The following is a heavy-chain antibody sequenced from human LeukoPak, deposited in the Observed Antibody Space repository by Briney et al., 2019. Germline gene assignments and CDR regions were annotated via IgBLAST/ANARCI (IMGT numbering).Heavy chain of an antibody. CDR1: GGTFSSYA. CDR3: ARDRGCSGGSCYSPNWFAP. CDR2: IIPIFGTA. D-gene: IGHD2-15*01. J-gene: IGHJ5*02. V-gene: IGHV1-69*05. Sequence: SVKVSCKASGGTFSSYAISWVRQAPGQGLEWMGGIIPIFGTANYAQKFQGRVTITTDESTSTAYMELSSLRSEDTAVYYCARDRGCSGGSCYSPNWFAPWGQGPLVPVSS.